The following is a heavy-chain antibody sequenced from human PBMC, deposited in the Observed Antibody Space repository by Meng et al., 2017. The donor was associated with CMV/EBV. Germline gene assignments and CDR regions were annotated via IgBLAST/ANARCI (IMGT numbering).Heavy chain of an antibody. V-gene: IGHV1-46*01. CDR2: INPSGGST. CDR3: ARVAAAGTDYYYGMDV. CDR1: GYTFTSYD. D-gene: IGHD6-13*01. Sequence: ASVKVSCKAPGYTFTSYDINWVRQATGQGLEWMGIINPSGGSTSYAQKFQGRVTMTRDTSTSTVYMELSSLRSEDTAVYYCARVAAAGTDYYYGMDVWGQGTTVTVSS. J-gene: IGHJ6*02.